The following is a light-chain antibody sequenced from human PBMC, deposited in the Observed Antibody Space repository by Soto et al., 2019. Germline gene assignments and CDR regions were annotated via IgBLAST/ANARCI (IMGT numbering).Light chain of an antibody. V-gene: IGLV2-14*01. Sequence: QSALTQPASVSGSPGQSITISCTGTSSDVGGYNYVSWCQQYPGKAPKLMIYEVSNRPSGVSNRFSGSKSGNTASLTISGLQAEDEADYYCISYRSSSPPCVVFGGGTKLTVL. CDR2: EVS. J-gene: IGLJ2*01. CDR3: ISYRSSSPPCVV. CDR1: SSDVGGYNY.